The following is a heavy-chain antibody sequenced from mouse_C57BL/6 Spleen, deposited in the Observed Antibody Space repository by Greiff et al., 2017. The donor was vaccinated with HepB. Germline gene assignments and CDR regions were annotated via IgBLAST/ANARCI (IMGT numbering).Heavy chain of an antibody. CDR3: TTRGRTAY. CDR1: GFNIKDDY. D-gene: IGHD3-3*01. J-gene: IGHJ3*01. CDR2: IDPENGDT. Sequence: EVQLQQSGAELVRPGASVKLSCTASGFNIKDDYMHWVKQRPEQGLEWIGWIDPENGDTEYASKFQGKATITADTSSNTAYLQLSSLTSEDTAVYYGTTRGRTAYWGQGTLVTVSA. V-gene: IGHV14-4*01.